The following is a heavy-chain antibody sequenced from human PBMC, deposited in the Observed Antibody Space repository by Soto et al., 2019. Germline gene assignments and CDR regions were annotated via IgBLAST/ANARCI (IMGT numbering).Heavy chain of an antibody. J-gene: IGHJ6*02. V-gene: IGHV3-30*18. CDR1: GFTFSSYG. CDR3: AKDLDGPHPYYYGMDV. CDR2: ISYDGSNK. Sequence: QVQLVESGGGVVQPGRSLRLSCAASGFTFSSYGMHWFRQAPGKGLEWVAVISYDGSNKYYADSVKGRFTISRDNSKNTLYLQMNSLRAEDTAVYYCAKDLDGPHPYYYGMDVWGQGTTVTVSS.